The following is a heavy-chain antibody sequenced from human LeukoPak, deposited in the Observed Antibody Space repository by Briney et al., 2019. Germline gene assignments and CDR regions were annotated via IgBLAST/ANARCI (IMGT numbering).Heavy chain of an antibody. D-gene: IGHD6-13*01. CDR1: GFTFDDYA. J-gene: IGHJ4*02. CDR2: ISGSGGSI. Sequence: PGGSLRLSCAASGFTFDDYAMHWVRQAPGKGLEWVSGISGSGGSIYYADSVKGRFTISRDNSKNTLYVQMNSLRAEDTAVYYCAKDSGGYSSSSFGSWGQGTRVTVSS. CDR3: AKDSGGYSSSSFGS. V-gene: IGHV3-23*01.